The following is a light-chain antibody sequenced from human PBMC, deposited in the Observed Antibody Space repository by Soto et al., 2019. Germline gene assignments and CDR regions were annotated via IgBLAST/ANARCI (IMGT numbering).Light chain of an antibody. CDR1: QGLSSD. CDR3: QQLNSYPIT. CDR2: AAS. Sequence: DIQLTQSPSFMSASVGDRVTITGRASQGLSSDLAWSQQKPGKAPKLLIYAASTLQSGVPSRFSGSGSGTEFTLTVSSLQHADFAPYYCQQLNSYPITFGQGTRLEIK. J-gene: IGKJ5*01. V-gene: IGKV1-9*01.